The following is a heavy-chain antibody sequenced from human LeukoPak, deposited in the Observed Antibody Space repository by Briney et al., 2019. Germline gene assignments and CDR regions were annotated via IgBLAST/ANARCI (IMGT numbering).Heavy chain of an antibody. J-gene: IGHJ4*02. Sequence: GGSLRLSCAASGFTFRSYSMNWVRQAPGKGLEWVSYISSSSSTIYYADSVKGRFTISRDNAKNSLYLQMNSLRAEDTAVYYCAREEVATIIAYWGQGTLVTVSS. V-gene: IGHV3-48*01. CDR1: GFTFRSYS. CDR3: AREEVATIIAY. D-gene: IGHD5-12*01. CDR2: ISSSSSTI.